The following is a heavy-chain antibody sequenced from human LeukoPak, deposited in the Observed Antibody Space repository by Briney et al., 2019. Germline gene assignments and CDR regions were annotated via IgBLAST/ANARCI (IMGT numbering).Heavy chain of an antibody. CDR3: ARGWGWTAAIFGSPKYGMDV. Sequence: GASVKVSCKASGYTFTSYDINWVRQATGQGLEWMGWMNPNSGNTGYAQKFQGRVTMTRNTSIRTAYMELSSLRSEDTAVYYCARGWGWTAAIFGSPKYGMDVWGQGTTVAVSS. V-gene: IGHV1-8*01. J-gene: IGHJ6*01. CDR2: MNPNSGNT. D-gene: IGHD2-2*01. CDR1: GYTFTSYD.